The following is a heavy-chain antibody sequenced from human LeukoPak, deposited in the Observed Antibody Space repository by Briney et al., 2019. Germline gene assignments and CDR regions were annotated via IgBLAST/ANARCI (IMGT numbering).Heavy chain of an antibody. CDR2: ISSSGSTK. CDR1: GFTFSSYE. CDR3: ARDRGYCFDY. D-gene: IGHD5-24*01. J-gene: IGHJ4*02. Sequence: GGSLRLSCAASGFTFSSYEMNWVRQAPGKGLEWISYISSSGSTKYYADSVKGRFTISRDNAKNSLYLQMNSLRAEDTAVYYCARDRGYCFDYWGQGAVVTVSS. V-gene: IGHV3-48*03.